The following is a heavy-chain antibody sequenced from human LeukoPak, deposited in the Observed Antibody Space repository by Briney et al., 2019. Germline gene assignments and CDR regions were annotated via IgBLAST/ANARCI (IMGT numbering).Heavy chain of an antibody. CDR2: ISYDGSDK. CDR1: GFTFSSYG. D-gene: IGHD2-15*01. V-gene: IGHV3-30*03. J-gene: IGHJ4*02. Sequence: GRSLRLSCVASGFTFSSYGMHWVRQAPGKGLEWVAMISYDGSDKYYAESVKGRFTISRDNSKNTLYLQMNSLRDEDTAMYSCATLLLGVGGDYWGQGTLVTASS. CDR3: ATLLLGVGGDY.